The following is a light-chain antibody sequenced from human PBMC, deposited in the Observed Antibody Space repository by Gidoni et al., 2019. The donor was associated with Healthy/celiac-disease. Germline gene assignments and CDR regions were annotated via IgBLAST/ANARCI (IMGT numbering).Light chain of an antibody. CDR1: SSYVGGYNY. Sequence: QSALTQPASVSGSPGQSITISCTGTSSYVGGYNYVSWYQQHPGEAPKLMIYDVSNRPSGVSNRFSGSKSGNTASLTISGLQAEDEADYYCSSYTSSSTLVVFGGGTKLTVL. V-gene: IGLV2-14*01. J-gene: IGLJ2*01. CDR3: SSYTSSSTLVV. CDR2: DVS.